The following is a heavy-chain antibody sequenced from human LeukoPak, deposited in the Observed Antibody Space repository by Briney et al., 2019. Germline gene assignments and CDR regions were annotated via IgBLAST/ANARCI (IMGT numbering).Heavy chain of an antibody. CDR2: FDPEDGET. CDR1: GYTLTELS. CDR3: ATVTLSDYVEVYYYYGMDV. V-gene: IGHV1-24*01. D-gene: IGHD4-17*01. Sequence: ASVKVSCKVSGYTLTELSMHWVRQAPGKGLEWMGGFDPEDGETIYAQRCQGRVTMTEDTSTDTAYMELSSLRSEDTAVYYCATVTLSDYVEVYYYYGMDVWGQGTTVTVSS. J-gene: IGHJ6*02.